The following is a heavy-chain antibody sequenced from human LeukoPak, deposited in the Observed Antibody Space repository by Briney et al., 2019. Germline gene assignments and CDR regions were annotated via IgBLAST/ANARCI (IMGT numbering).Heavy chain of an antibody. CDR1: RFTFSRYA. CDR2: ISYDGSNK. CDR3: ARERDLNWNYAFDY. Sequence: PGGSLRLSCAASRFTFSRYAMHWVRQAPGKGLEWVTVISYDGSNKYYADSVKGRFTISRDNSKNTLYLQMNSLRAEDTAVYYCARERDLNWNYAFDYWGQGTLVTVSS. D-gene: IGHD1-7*01. V-gene: IGHV3-30*04. J-gene: IGHJ4*02.